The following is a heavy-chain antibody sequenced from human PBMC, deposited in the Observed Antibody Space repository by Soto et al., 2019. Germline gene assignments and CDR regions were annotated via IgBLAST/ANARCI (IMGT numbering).Heavy chain of an antibody. Sequence: QVQLQQWGAGLLKPSETLSLTCAVYGGSFSNYSWNWIRQSPGKGLEWIGEINHNGGTDYSPSLMDGISISRDTSNNQCYLRLRFVTAADSSVYDCARAPALQGGYLGLDVWGKGTTV. CDR2: INHNGGT. V-gene: IGHV4-34*01. CDR1: GGSFSNYS. CDR3: ARAPALQGGYLGLDV. J-gene: IGHJ6*04.